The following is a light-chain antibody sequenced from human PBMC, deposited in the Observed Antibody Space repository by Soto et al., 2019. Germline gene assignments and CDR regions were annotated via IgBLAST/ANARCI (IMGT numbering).Light chain of an antibody. CDR2: AAS. J-gene: IGKJ5*01. CDR1: QGISSY. Sequence: IQLSQSPSSLSGSVGDSFTMTCRASQGISSYLAWYQQKPGKAPKLLIYAASTLQSGVPSRFSGSGSGTDFTLTISSLQPEDFATYYCQQLNSYPVTFGQGTRLEIK. V-gene: IGKV1-9*01. CDR3: QQLNSYPVT.